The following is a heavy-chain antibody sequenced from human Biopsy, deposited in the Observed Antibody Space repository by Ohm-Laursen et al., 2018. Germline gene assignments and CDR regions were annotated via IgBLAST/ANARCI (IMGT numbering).Heavy chain of an antibody. CDR2: IIAVSGLV. CDR1: GGTFSNYA. CDR3: ATPFQYYDSWGGYPPFDH. J-gene: IGHJ4*02. Sequence: GGPVKVSCKASGGTFSNYAISWVRQAPGDGLEWMGGIIAVSGLVNYAPKFQGRVSITADKSTTTAYMELSNLKSEDTAVYYCATPFQYYDSWGGYPPFDHWGQGTLVTVSS. D-gene: IGHD3-3*01. V-gene: IGHV1-69*10.